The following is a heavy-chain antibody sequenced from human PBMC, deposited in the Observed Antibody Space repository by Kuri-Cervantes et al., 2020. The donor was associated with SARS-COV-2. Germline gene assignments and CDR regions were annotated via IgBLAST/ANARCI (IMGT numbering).Heavy chain of an antibody. V-gene: IGHV4-39*01. CDR1: GGSISNYGYY. CDR3: ASPNLDYYMDV. J-gene: IGHJ6*03. CDR2: IYHTGST. Sequence: SETLSLTCTVSGGSISNYGYYWSWIRQPAGKRLEWIGSIYHTGSTFYNPSLKSRVTIFVDTSKNQYSLKLSSVTAADTAVYYCASPNLDYYMDVWGKGTTVTVSS.